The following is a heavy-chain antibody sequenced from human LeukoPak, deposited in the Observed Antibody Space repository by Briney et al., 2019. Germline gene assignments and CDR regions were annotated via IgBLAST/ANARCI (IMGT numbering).Heavy chain of an antibody. Sequence: PSETLSLTCAVYGGSFSGYYWSWIRQPPGKGLEWIGEINHSGSTNYNPSLKSRVTISVDTSKNQFSLKLSSVTAADTAVYYCARRPRGVIIKSCFDSWGQGTLVTVSS. J-gene: IGHJ5*01. CDR2: INHSGST. V-gene: IGHV4-34*01. D-gene: IGHD3-10*01. CDR3: ARRPRGVIIKSCFDS. CDR1: GGSFSGYY.